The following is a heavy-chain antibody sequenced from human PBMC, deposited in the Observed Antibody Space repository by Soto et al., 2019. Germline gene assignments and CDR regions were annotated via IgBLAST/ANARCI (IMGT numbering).Heavy chain of an antibody. Sequence: ASGPTLVNPTQTLTLTCTFSGFALSTSGGDVGWIRQPPGKALEWLTLIYWDDDKRYSPSLKSRLTVTKDTSKNQVVITLPNMAPVDTGKYYCAHRSGVDFDNWGQGTLVTVSS. D-gene: IGHD2-8*01. V-gene: IGHV2-5*02. CDR2: IYWDDDK. CDR1: GFALSTSGGD. CDR3: AHRSGVDFDN. J-gene: IGHJ4*02.